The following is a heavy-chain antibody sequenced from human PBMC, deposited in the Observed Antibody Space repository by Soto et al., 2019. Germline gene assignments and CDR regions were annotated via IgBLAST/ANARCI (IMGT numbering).Heavy chain of an antibody. J-gene: IGHJ3*01. V-gene: IGHV1-2*04. CDR1: GYTFTGYY. D-gene: IGHD3-16*01. Sequence: QVHLVQSGAEVKKPGASVKVSCKASGYTFTGYYIHWVRQAPGQGIEWMGWINPKSGGANIAQKFQGWVTMTRDTSISTTYMELSNLRSNDTAVYYCARDYYDGSASYGIEFWGQGTMVTVAS. CDR3: ARDYYDGSASYGIEF. CDR2: INPKSGGA.